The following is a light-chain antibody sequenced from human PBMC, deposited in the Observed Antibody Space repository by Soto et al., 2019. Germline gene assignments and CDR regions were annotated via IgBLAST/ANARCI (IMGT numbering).Light chain of an antibody. J-gene: IGLJ2*01. Sequence: QSVLTQFASVSGSPGQSITISCTGTSSDVGGYDYVSWYQQHPGKAPKLMIYDVINRPSGVSNRFSGSKSGNTASLTISGLQAEDEADYYCSSYTSSYTLIFGGGTKVTVL. CDR3: SSYTSSYTLI. V-gene: IGLV2-14*03. CDR1: SSDVGGYDY. CDR2: DVI.